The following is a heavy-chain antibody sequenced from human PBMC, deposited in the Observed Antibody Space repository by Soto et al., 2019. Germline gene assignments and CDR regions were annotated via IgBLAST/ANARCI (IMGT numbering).Heavy chain of an antibody. J-gene: IGHJ4*02. CDR2: ISGSGGST. CDR3: ANIKVGFDYGFDY. V-gene: IGHV3-23*01. Sequence: GGSLRLSCAASGFTFSSYAMSWVRQAPGKGLEWVSAISGSGGSTYYADSVKGRFTISRDNSKNTLYLQMNSLRAEDTAVYYCANIKVGFDYGFDYWGQGTLVTVSS. D-gene: IGHD4-17*01. CDR1: GFTFSSYA.